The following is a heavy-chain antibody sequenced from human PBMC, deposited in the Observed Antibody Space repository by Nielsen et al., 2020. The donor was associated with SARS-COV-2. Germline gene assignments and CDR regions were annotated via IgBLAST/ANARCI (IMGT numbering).Heavy chain of an antibody. V-gene: IGHV3-49*03. CDR2: IRSKAYGGTT. D-gene: IGHD2-2*01. Sequence: GGSLRLSCAASGFSFGTYGMHWFRQAPGKGLEWVGFIRSKAYGGTTEYAASVKGRFTISRDDSKSIAYLQMNSLKTEDTAVYYCTTDLYCSSTSCYRTFDYWGQGTLVTVSS. CDR3: TTDLYCSSTSCYRTFDY. CDR1: GFSFGTYG. J-gene: IGHJ4*02.